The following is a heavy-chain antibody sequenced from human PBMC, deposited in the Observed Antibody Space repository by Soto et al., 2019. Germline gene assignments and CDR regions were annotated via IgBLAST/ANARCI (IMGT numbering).Heavy chain of an antibody. CDR2: ISGSGGST. V-gene: IGHV3-23*01. D-gene: IGHD3-22*01. CDR3: AKAIVVVISPGFYFDY. J-gene: IGHJ4*02. CDR1: GFAFTTYA. Sequence: PGGSLRLSCAASGFAFTTYAMSWVRQAPGKGLEWVSGISGSGGSTYYADSVKGRLTISRDNSKNTLYLQMNSLRAEDTAVYYCAKAIVVVISPGFYFDYWGQGTLVTVSS.